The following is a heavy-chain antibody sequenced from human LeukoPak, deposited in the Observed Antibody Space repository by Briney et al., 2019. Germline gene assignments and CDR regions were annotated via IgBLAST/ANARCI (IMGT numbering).Heavy chain of an antibody. J-gene: IGHJ4*02. D-gene: IGHD6-19*01. CDR2: ISYDGSNK. V-gene: IGHV3-30-3*01. CDR3: ARDAAAGQFHFDY. Sequence: GGSLRLSCAASGFTFSSYAMHWVRQAPGKGLEWVAVISYDGSNKYYADSVKGRFTISRDNSKNTLYLQMNSLRAEDTALYYCARDAAAGQFHFDYWGQGTLVTVSS. CDR1: GFTFSSYA.